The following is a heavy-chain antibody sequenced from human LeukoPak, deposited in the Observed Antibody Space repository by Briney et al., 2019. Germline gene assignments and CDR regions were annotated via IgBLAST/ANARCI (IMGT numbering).Heavy chain of an antibody. CDR2: IYYSGST. Sequence: PSETLSLTCTVSGGSISSGDYYWSWIRQPPGKGLEWIGYIYYSGSTYYNPSLKSRVTILVDTSKNQFSLKLSSVTAADTAVYYCARTTVVTSSSNFDYWGQGTLVTVSS. CDR1: GGSISSGDYY. CDR3: ARTTVVTSSSNFDY. J-gene: IGHJ4*02. V-gene: IGHV4-30-4*01. D-gene: IGHD4-23*01.